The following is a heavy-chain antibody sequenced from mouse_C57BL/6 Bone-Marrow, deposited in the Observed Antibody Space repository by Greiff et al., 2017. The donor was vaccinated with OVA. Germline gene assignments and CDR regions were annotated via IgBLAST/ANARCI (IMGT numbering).Heavy chain of an antibody. V-gene: IGHV5-17*01. CDR2: ISSGSSTI. Sequence: EVKLMESGGGLVKPGGSLKLSCAASGFTFSDYGMHWVRQAPEKGLEWVAYISSGSSTIYYADTVKGRFTISRDNAKNTLFLQMTSLRSEDTAIDFCARRGNWAAWFAYWGQGTLVTVSA. J-gene: IGHJ3*01. CDR1: GFTFSDYG. CDR3: ARRGNWAAWFAY. D-gene: IGHD4-1*01.